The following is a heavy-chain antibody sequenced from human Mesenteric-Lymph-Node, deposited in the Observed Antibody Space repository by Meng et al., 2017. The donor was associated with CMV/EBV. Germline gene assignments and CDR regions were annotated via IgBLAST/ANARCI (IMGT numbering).Heavy chain of an antibody. CDR1: GYAFNTFY. Sequence: SGYAFNTFYIHWVRQAPGQGLGWMGKMSPGNGGTTYAPEFQGRVRMTRDTSLRTAYMDLSSLRSEDTAVYYCARSATDMAASARHIDPWGQGTLVTVSS. J-gene: IGHJ5*02. CDR2: MSPGNGGT. CDR3: ARSATDMAASARHIDP. D-gene: IGHD6-25*01. V-gene: IGHV1-46*02.